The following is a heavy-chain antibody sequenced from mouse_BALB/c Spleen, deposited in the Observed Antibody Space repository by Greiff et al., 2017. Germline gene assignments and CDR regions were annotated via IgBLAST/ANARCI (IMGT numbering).Heavy chain of an antibody. CDR3: ARSAYDGYYARYFDV. CDR1: GFNIKDTY. CDR2: IDPANGNT. V-gene: IGHV14-3*02. J-gene: IGHJ1*01. D-gene: IGHD2-3*01. Sequence: DVKLQESGAELVKPGASVKLSCTASGFNIKDTYMHWVKQRPEQGLEWIGRIDPANGNTKYDPKFQGKASITADTSSNTAYLQLSSLTSEDTAVYYCARSAYDGYYARYFDVWGAGTTVTVSS.